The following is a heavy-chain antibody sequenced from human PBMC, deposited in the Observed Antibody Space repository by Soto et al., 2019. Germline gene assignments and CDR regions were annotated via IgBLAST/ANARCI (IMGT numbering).Heavy chain of an antibody. J-gene: IGHJ3*02. Sequence: QITLKESGPTLVKPTQTLTLTCTASGLSFGTSGVGVGWIRQPPGKALEWLALIYWNDDQRYSPSLKSSLTITKDTSKNQVVLTMTNVDPVDTATYYCASMTTVATAAFDIWGQAIMVTVPS. D-gene: IGHD4-17*01. CDR1: GLSFGTSGVG. V-gene: IGHV2-5*01. CDR3: ASMTTVATAAFDI. CDR2: IYWNDDQ.